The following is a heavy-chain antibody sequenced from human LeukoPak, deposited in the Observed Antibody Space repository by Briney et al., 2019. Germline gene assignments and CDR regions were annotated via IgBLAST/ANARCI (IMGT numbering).Heavy chain of an antibody. CDR2: ISGSGGST. CDR3: AKDWSSYYDSSGYPF. CDR1: GFTFSSYA. Sequence: LPGGSLRLSCAASGFTFSSYAMSWVRQAPGKGLEWVSAISGSGGSTYYADPVKGRFTISRDNSKNTLYPQMNSLRAEDTAVYYCAKDWSSYYDSSGYPFWGQGTMVTVSS. V-gene: IGHV3-23*01. D-gene: IGHD3-22*01. J-gene: IGHJ3*01.